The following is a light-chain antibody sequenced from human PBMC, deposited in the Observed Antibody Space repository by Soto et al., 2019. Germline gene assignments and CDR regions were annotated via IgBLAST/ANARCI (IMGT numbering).Light chain of an antibody. V-gene: IGLV2-14*01. Sequence: QSALTQPASVSGSPGQSITISCSGTRCDIGSYNYVAWYQQFPGKTPKILMYGVSNRPSGVSSRFSGSKSGNTASLTISVLQAEDEADYYCISYTGSSTSYVFGSGTKLTVL. CDR2: GVS. CDR3: ISYTGSSTSYV. J-gene: IGLJ1*01. CDR1: RCDIGSYNY.